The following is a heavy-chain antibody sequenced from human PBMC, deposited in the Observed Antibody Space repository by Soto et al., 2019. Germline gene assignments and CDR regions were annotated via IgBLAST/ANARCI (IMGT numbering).Heavy chain of an antibody. CDR1: GGSISSGGYY. J-gene: IGHJ5*02. CDR3: ARVGGINWFDP. CDR2: IYYSGST. Sequence: SETMSLTCTVSGGSISSGGYYWSWIRQHPGKGLEWIGYIYYSGSTYYNPSLKSRVTISVDTSKNQFSLKLSSVTAADTAVYYCARVGGINWFDPWGQGTLVTVSS. D-gene: IGHD1-20*01. V-gene: IGHV4-31*03.